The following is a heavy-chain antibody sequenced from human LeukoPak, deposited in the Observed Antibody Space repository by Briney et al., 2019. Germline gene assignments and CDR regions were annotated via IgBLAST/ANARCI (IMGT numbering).Heavy chain of an antibody. CDR3: ARAYYDFWSGYSRPNYFDY. Sequence: PGGSLRLSCAASGFTFSSYEMHWVRQAPGKGLEWVSYISSSGSTIYYADSVKGRFTISRDNSKNTLYLQMNSLRADDTAVYYCARAYYDFWSGYSRPNYFDYWGQGTLVTVSS. V-gene: IGHV3-48*03. CDR1: GFTFSSYE. J-gene: IGHJ4*02. D-gene: IGHD3-3*01. CDR2: ISSSGSTI.